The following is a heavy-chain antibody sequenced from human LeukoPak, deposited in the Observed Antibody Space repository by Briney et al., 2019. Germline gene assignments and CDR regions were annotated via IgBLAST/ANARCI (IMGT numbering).Heavy chain of an antibody. D-gene: IGHD7-27*01. CDR3: ARGPLGITYYMDV. J-gene: IGHJ6*03. CDR2: IYPGDSDT. Sequence: GESLQISCQGSGYIFTRYWIGWVRQVPGKGVEWMGIIYPGDSDTRYSPSFQGQVTISADKSISTAYLQWSSLKASDTAMYYCARGPLGITYYMDVWGKGTTVTVSS. V-gene: IGHV5-51*01. CDR1: GYIFTRYW.